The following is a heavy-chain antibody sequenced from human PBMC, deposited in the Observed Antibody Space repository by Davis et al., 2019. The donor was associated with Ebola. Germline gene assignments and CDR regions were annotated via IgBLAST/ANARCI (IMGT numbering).Heavy chain of an antibody. CDR1: GFTFSSYS. V-gene: IGHV3-48*01. D-gene: IGHD3-3*01. CDR2: ITSSSTTV. Sequence: GESLKISCAASGFTFSSYSMNWVRQAPGKGLEWVSYITSSSTTVYYADSVKGRFTISRDNAKNSLYLQMNSLRAEDTAVYYCAKVDGVVTGHYWGQGTLVTVSS. J-gene: IGHJ4*02. CDR3: AKVDGVVTGHY.